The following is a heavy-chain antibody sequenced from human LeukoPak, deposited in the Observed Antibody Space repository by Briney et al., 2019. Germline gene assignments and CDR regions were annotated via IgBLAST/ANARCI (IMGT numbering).Heavy chain of an antibody. CDR3: ARYGVSSSRSYIDY. D-gene: IGHD2-2*01. CDR2: ISSSSDYI. CDR1: GFTFSSYS. V-gene: IGHV3-21*01. Sequence: GGSLRLSCEASGFTFSSYSMNWVRQAPGKGLEWVSAISSSSDYISCADSVKGRFTISRDNAKNSLYRQMHSLRAKDTAVYYCARYGVSSSRSYIDYWGQGTLVTVSS. J-gene: IGHJ4*02.